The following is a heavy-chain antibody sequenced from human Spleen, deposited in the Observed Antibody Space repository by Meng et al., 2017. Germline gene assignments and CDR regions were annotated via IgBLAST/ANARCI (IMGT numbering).Heavy chain of an antibody. J-gene: IGHJ4*02. D-gene: IGHD1-7*01. CDR1: GLTVSSNE. CDR3: ARDPNFETY. Sequence: ESLKISCAASGLTVSSNEMSWVRQAPGKGLEWVSSISGDSTYYADSVKGRFTISRDNSKNTLYLQMNSLRAEDTAVYYCARDPNFETYWGQGTLVTVSS. V-gene: IGHV3-38*03. CDR2: ISGDST.